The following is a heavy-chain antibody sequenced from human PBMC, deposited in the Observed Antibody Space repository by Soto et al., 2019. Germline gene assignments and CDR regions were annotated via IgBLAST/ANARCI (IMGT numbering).Heavy chain of an antibody. Sequence: SETLSLTCAVYGGSFSGYYWSWIRQPPGKGLEWIGEINHSGSTNYNPSLKSRVTISVDTSKNQFSLKLSSVTAADTAVYYCARVQYSGYVVKGWFDPWGQGTLVTVSS. CDR2: INHSGST. J-gene: IGHJ5*02. D-gene: IGHD5-12*01. CDR1: GGSFSGYY. CDR3: ARVQYSGYVVKGWFDP. V-gene: IGHV4-34*01.